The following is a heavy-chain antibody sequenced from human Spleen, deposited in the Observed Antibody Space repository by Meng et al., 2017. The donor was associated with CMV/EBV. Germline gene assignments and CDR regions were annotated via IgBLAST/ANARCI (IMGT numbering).Heavy chain of an antibody. Sequence: SETLSLTCTVSGGSISSFYWTWIRQPPGKGLEWIGYIFYSGSTNQNPSLKSRVTMSVDMSKNQFSLRLNSVTAADTAVYYCARSGLHGGNSRKARNFDYWGQGTLVTVSS. CDR1: GGSISSFY. D-gene: IGHD4-23*01. V-gene: IGHV4-59*12. J-gene: IGHJ4*02. CDR2: IFYSGST. CDR3: ARSGLHGGNSRKARNFDY.